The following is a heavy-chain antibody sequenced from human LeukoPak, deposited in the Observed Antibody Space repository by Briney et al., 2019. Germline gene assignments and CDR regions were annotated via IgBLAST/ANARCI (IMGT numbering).Heavy chain of an antibody. D-gene: IGHD3-9*01. V-gene: IGHV1-2*04. CDR3: ARGVRYFDWLPGYYFDY. CDR1: GYTFTGYY. J-gene: IGHJ4*02. CDR2: INPSSGGT. Sequence: GASVKVSCKASGYTFTGYYMHWVRQAPGQGLEWMGWINPSSGGTNYAQKFQGWVTMTRDTSISTAYMELSRLRSDDTAVYYCARGVRYFDWLPGYYFDYWGQGTLVTVSS.